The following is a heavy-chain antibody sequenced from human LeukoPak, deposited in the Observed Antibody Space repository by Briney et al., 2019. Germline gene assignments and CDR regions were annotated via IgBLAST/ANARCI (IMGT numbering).Heavy chain of an antibody. J-gene: IGHJ4*02. V-gene: IGHV4-39*01. CDR1: GGSISSGNYY. CDR3: ARGRLRFLEWLSADFDY. CDR2: IYYSGST. D-gene: IGHD3-3*01. Sequence: SETLSLTCTVSGGSISSGNYYWYWIRQPPGKGLEWIGSIYYSGSTYYNPSLKSRVTISVDTSKNQFSLKLSSVTAADTAVYYCARGRLRFLEWLSADFDYWGQGTLVTVSS.